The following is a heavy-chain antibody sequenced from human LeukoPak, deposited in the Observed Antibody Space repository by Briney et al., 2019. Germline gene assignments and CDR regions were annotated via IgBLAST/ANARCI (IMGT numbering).Heavy chain of an antibody. V-gene: IGHV3-23*01. CDR3: AKAGYDYSNINWFDP. Sequence: GGSLRLSCAASGFTFSSNAMSWVRQAPGKGLEWVSAVSGSGGNTYYADSVKGRFTISRDNSKNTLYLQMNSLRADDTAVYFCAKAGYDYSNINWFDPWGQGTLVTVSS. CDR1: GFTFSSNA. D-gene: IGHD5-12*01. CDR2: VSGSGGNT. J-gene: IGHJ5*02.